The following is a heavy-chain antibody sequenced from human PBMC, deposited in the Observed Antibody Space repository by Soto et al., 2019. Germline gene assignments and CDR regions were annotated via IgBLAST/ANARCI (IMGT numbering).Heavy chain of an antibody. D-gene: IGHD1-26*01. V-gene: IGHV4-30-4*01. J-gene: IGHJ4*02. CDR3: ARASLGGSYSGYYFDY. CDR1: GGSISSGDYY. Sequence: KPSETLSLTCTVSGGSISSGDYYWSWIRQPPGKGLEWIGYIYYSGSTYYNPSLKSRVTISVDTSKNQFSLKLSSVTAADTAVYYCARASLGGSYSGYYFDYWGQGTLVTVSS. CDR2: IYYSGST.